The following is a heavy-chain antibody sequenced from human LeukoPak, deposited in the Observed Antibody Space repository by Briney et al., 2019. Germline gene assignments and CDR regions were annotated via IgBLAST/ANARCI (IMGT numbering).Heavy chain of an antibody. CDR1: GFTFSSYT. CDR3: AKQWRGTGDAFDI. J-gene: IGHJ3*02. CDR2: ISGSGVST. D-gene: IGHD3/OR15-3a*01. V-gene: IGHV3-23*01. Sequence: GGSLRLSCAASGFTFSSYTMSWVRQAQGKGLEWVSSISGSGVSTYYADYVKGRFTLSRDNSKNTLYLQINSLRAEDTAVYYCAKQWRGTGDAFDIWGQGTMVTVSS.